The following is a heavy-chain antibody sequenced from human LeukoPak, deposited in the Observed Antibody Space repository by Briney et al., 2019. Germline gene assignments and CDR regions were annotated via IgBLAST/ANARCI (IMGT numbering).Heavy chain of an antibody. CDR3: ASPGGERRLDY. Sequence: ASVKVSCKASGGTFSSYAISWVRQAPGQGLEWMGRIIPILGIANYAQKFQGRVTITADKSTSTAYMELSSLRSEDTAVYYCASPGGERRLDYWGQGTLVTVSS. D-gene: IGHD1-1*01. J-gene: IGHJ4*02. CDR1: GGTFSSYA. V-gene: IGHV1-69*04. CDR2: IIPILGIA.